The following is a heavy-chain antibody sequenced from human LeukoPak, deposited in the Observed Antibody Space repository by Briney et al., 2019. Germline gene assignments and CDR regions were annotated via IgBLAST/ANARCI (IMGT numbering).Heavy chain of an antibody. CDR3: AKDLDDGDSIDY. CDR1: GFTFTGHS. CDR2: VAHDEKTI. J-gene: IGHJ4*02. V-gene: IGHV3-30*04. D-gene: IGHD4-17*01. Sequence: PGGSLRLSCVASGFTFTGHSMHWVRQAPGKGLEWVAVVAHDEKTIFYADSLKGRSTVSRDNSKNTLYLQMNSLRAEDTAVYYCAKDLDDGDSIDYWGQGTLVTVSS.